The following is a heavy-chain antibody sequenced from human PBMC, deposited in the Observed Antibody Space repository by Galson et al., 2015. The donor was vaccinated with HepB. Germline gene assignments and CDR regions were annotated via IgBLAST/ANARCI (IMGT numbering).Heavy chain of an antibody. CDR1: GFTFSSHS. J-gene: IGHJ4*02. CDR3: AREPLRITMVRGVNYFDY. V-gene: IGHV3-21*01. Sequence: SLRLSCAASGFTFSSHSMNWVRQAPGKGLEWVSSISSSSSYIYCADSVKGRFTISRDNAKNSLYLQMNSLRAVDTAVYYCAREPLRITMVRGVNYFDYWGQGTLVTVSS. D-gene: IGHD3-10*01. CDR2: ISSSSSYI.